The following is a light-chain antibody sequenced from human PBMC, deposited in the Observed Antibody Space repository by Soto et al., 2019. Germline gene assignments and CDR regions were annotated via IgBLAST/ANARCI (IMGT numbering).Light chain of an antibody. CDR3: LQDFKYPRT. CDR2: EAS. Sequence: AILMTQSPSSLSASVGDRVTITCRASQGIRNDLAWYQQKPGKAPKLLIYEASTLQSGVPSRFSGSYSGTDFTLTIGSLQPEDFATSYCLQDFKYPRTFGQGTKVEIK. V-gene: IGKV1-6*01. CDR1: QGIRND. J-gene: IGKJ1*01.